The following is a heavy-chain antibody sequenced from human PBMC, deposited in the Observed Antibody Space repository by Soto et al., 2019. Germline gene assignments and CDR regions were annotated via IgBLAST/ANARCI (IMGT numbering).Heavy chain of an antibody. CDR1: GGTFSSYA. V-gene: IGHV1-69*01. Sequence: QVQLVQSGAEVKKPGSSVKVSCKASGGTFSSYAISWERQAPGQGLEWMGGIIPIFGTENYAQKSQDRVTITADESTSTAYMELSSLRSEDTAVYYCARDLEGYYGSGSYFGLDYWGQGTLVTVSS. CDR3: ARDLEGYYGSGSYFGLDY. D-gene: IGHD3-10*01. CDR2: IIPIFGTE. J-gene: IGHJ4*02.